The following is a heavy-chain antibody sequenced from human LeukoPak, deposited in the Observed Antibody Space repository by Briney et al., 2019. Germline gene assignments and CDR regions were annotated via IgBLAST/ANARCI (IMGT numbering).Heavy chain of an antibody. J-gene: IGHJ4*02. CDR3: AKKGYYDGSGYYMYYFDH. V-gene: IGHV3-23*01. CDR2: ISGSGGTA. D-gene: IGHD3-22*01. Sequence: GGSLRLSCAASGITFSRYTMSWVRQAPGKGLEWVSAISGSGGTAYYADSVKGRFTISRDNSKNTLYLQMNSLRAEDTAVYYCAKKGYYDGSGYYMYYFDHWGQGTLVTVSS. CDR1: GITFSRYT.